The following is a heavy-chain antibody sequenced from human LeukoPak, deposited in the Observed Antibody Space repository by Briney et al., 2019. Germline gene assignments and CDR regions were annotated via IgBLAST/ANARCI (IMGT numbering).Heavy chain of an antibody. V-gene: IGHV1-3*01. J-gene: IGHJ4*02. CDR2: INAGNGYT. CDR3: ASVDYGDY. D-gene: IGHD4-17*01. CDR1: GYTFTSYA. Sequence: ASVKVSCKASGYTFTSYAMHWVRQAPGQRLEWMGWINAGNGYTQYSQKFQGRVTFTRDTSASTAYMELSSLRSEDTAVYYCASVDYGDYWGQGTLVTVSS.